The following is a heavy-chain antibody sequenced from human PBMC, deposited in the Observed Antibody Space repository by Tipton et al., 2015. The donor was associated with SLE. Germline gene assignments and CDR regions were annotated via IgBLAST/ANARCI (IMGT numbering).Heavy chain of an antibody. CDR3: AKDWGTSPPFDY. J-gene: IGHJ4*02. D-gene: IGHD7-27*01. CDR1: GFSLSDYY. V-gene: IGHV3-11*01. CDR2: ISTGSVGI. Sequence: SLRLSCVVSGFSLSDYYMSWIRQAPGKGLEWISYISTGSVGIYYADSVKGRFTISRDDAKNTLYLQMNSLRAEDTAVYYCAKDWGTSPPFDYWGQGTLVTVSS.